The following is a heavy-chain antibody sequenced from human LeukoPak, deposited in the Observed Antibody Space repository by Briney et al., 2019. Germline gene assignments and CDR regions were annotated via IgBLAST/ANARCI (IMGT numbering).Heavy chain of an antibody. CDR2: ISYDGSNK. V-gene: IGHV3-30*04. D-gene: IGHD6-13*01. Sequence: AGGSLRLSCAASGFTFSSYAMHWVRQAPGKGLEWVAVISYDGSNKYYADSVEGRFTISRDNSKNTLYLQMNSLRAEDTAVYYCARDEQLFDYWGQGTLVTVSS. J-gene: IGHJ4*02. CDR1: GFTFSSYA. CDR3: ARDEQLFDY.